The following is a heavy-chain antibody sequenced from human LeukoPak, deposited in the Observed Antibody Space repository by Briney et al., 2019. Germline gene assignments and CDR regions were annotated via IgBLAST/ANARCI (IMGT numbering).Heavy chain of an antibody. V-gene: IGHV3-30*02. J-gene: IGHJ4*02. Sequence: GGSLRLSCAASGFTFSSYGMHWVRQAPGKGLEWVAVIWYDGSNKYYADSVKGRFTISRDNSKNTMYLQMDSLRAEDTAVYYCAKEYDSGGYGANFDYWGQGTLVTVSS. CDR3: AKEYDSGGYGANFDY. CDR1: GFTFSSYG. CDR2: IWYDGSNK. D-gene: IGHD3-10*01.